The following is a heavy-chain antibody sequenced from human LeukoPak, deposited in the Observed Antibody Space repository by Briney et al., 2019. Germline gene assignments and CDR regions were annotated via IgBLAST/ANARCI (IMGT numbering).Heavy chain of an antibody. CDR3: ARDLYDSSGYYQRRLFDY. Sequence: SETLSLTCSVSGYSISGGYYWGWIRQPPGKGLEWIGSMYHSGSIYYNPSLKSRVTISVDTSKNQFSLKLSSVTAADTAVYYCARDLYDSSGYYQRRLFDYWGQGTLVTVSS. CDR2: MYHSGSI. V-gene: IGHV4-38-2*02. D-gene: IGHD3-22*01. CDR1: GYSISGGYY. J-gene: IGHJ4*02.